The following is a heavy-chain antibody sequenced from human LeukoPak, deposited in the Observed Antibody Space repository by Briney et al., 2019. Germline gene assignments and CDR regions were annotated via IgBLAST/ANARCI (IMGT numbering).Heavy chain of an antibody. J-gene: IGHJ3*02. CDR3: ASHYYDSSGYFGAFDI. V-gene: IGHV4-39*01. CDR2: IYYSGST. CDR1: GGSISSSSYY. D-gene: IGHD3-22*01. Sequence: SETLSLTCTVSGGSISSSSYYWGWIRQPPGKGLEWIGSIYYSGSTYYNPSLKSRVTISVDTSKNQFSLKLSSVTAADTAVYYCASHYYDSSGYFGAFDIWGQGTMVTVSS.